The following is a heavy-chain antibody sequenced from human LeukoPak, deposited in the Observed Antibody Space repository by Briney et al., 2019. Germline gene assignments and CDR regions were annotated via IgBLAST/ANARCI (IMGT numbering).Heavy chain of an antibody. J-gene: IGHJ5*02. CDR2: IGAYNGNT. V-gene: IGHV1-18*01. Sequence: GASVKVSCKASGYTFTSYGISWVRQAPGQGLEWMGWIGAYNGNTNYAQKLQGRVTMTTDTSTSTAYMELRSLRSDDTAVYYCARVRGSGSYKWFDPWGQGTLVTVSS. CDR1: GYTFTSYG. D-gene: IGHD3-10*01. CDR3: ARVRGSGSYKWFDP.